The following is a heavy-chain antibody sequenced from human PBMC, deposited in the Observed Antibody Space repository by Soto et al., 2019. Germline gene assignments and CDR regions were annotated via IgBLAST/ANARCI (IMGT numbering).Heavy chain of an antibody. CDR3: ARDGLPDAFDI. J-gene: IGHJ3*02. Sequence: GSLRLSCAASGFTFSSYSMNWVRQAPGKGLEWVSYISSSSSTIYYADSVKGRFTISRDNAKNSLYPQMNSLRAEDTAVYYCARDGLPDAFDIWGQGTMVTVSS. D-gene: IGHD3-16*01. V-gene: IGHV3-48*01. CDR2: ISSSSSTI. CDR1: GFTFSSYS.